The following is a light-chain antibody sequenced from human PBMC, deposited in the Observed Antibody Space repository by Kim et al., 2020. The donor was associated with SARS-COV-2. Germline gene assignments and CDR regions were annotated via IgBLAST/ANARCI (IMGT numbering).Light chain of an antibody. J-gene: IGKJ2*01. CDR1: QYIGGG. Sequence: EIVLTQSPDFQSVAPKETVTITCQASQYIGGGLHWYQQKPDQSPKLLIKSASQSVSGVPSRFSGSGSGTDFTLTINSPEPEDAATYYGQHRNTSPYTFGQRSKLAI. V-gene: IGKV6-21*01. CDR2: SAS. CDR3: QHRNTSPYT.